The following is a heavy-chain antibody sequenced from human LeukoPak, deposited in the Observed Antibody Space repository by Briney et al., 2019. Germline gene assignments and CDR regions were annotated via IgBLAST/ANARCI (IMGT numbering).Heavy chain of an antibody. CDR1: GFAFDEHG. Sequence: GGSLRLSCTASGFAFDEHGMSWVRQVPGKGLEWVSGINWSGGSTGYADPLRGRFTISRDNAKNSLYLQMDSLRAEDTALYYCARAPITSPFYFDYWGQRTLVTVSS. D-gene: IGHD2-2*01. V-gene: IGHV3-20*04. CDR3: ARAPITSPFYFDY. J-gene: IGHJ4*02. CDR2: INWSGGST.